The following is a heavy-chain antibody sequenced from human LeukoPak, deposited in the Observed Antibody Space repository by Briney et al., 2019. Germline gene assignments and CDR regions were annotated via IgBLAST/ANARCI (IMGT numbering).Heavy chain of an antibody. D-gene: IGHD3-10*01. CDR3: ARERVEGNGAGSHYHYGMDV. CDR1: GGSLSNQY. J-gene: IGHJ6*02. CDR2: MSYIGST. Sequence: SETLSLICTVSGGSLSNQYWTWIRQPPGKGLEWMGFMSYIGSTSYNPSLNSRGTISIATSKYPFSLKLTCVTSADTAVYYCARERVEGNGAGSHYHYGMDVWGQGTTVTVSS. V-gene: IGHV4-59*11.